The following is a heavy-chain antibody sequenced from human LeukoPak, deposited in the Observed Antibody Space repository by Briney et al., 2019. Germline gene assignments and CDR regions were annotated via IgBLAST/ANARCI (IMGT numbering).Heavy chain of an antibody. Sequence: SGPTLFHPTQPLTLTCTFSGFSLSTNGGGGGWIRQPPGKALDWLALIYWDDNEGYSPSLMGRLTITKDTSKNQVVLTMTNMDPVDTATYYCVHRDSKANFYGFAYWGQGTLVTVSS. CDR1: GFSLSTNGGG. CDR2: IYWDDNE. D-gene: IGHD4-17*01. J-gene: IGHJ4*02. CDR3: VHRDSKANFYGFAY. V-gene: IGHV2-5*02.